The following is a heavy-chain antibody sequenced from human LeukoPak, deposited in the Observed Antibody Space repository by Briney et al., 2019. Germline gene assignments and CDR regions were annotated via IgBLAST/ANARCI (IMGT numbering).Heavy chain of an antibody. J-gene: IGHJ4*02. CDR3: AREYCSGGSCYGNFDY. Sequence: SETLSLTCTVSGGSISSYYWSWIRQPPGKGQEWIGYIYYSGSTNYNPSLKSRVTISVDTSKNQFSLKLSSVTAADTAVYYCAREYCSGGSCYGNFDYWGQGTLVTVSS. D-gene: IGHD2-15*01. V-gene: IGHV4-59*01. CDR2: IYYSGST. CDR1: GGSISSYY.